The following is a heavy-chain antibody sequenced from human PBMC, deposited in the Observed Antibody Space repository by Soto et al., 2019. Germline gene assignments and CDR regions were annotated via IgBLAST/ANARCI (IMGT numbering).Heavy chain of an antibody. CDR1: GGTFSSYP. Sequence: ASVKVSCKASGGTFSSYPISWVRQAPGQGLEWMGRIIPILGIANYAQKFQGRVTITADKSTSTAYMELSSLRSEDTAVYYCASGASGYEYREAFDIWGQGTMVTVSS. CDR2: IIPILGIA. CDR3: ASGASGYEYREAFDI. D-gene: IGHD5-12*01. V-gene: IGHV1-69*02. J-gene: IGHJ3*02.